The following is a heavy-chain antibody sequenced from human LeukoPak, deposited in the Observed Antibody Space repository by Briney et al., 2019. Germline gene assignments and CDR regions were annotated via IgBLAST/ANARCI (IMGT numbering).Heavy chain of an antibody. D-gene: IGHD3-10*01. CDR1: GYTFTSYD. CDR3: ARGRQDYYGSGSYQPLDY. CDR2: MNPNSGNT. V-gene: IGHV1-8*01. J-gene: IGHJ4*02. Sequence: ASVKVSCKASGYTFTSYDINWVRQATGQGLEWVGWMNPNSGNTGYAQKFQGRVTMTRNTSISTAYMELSSLRSEDTAVYYCARGRQDYYGSGSYQPLDYWGQGTLVTVSS.